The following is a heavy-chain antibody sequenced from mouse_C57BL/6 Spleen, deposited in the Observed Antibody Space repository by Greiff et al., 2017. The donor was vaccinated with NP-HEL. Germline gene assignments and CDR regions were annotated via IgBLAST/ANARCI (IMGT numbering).Heavy chain of an antibody. J-gene: IGHJ1*03. CDR2: IHPNSGST. CDR3: AREYYYGSSNVNFDV. D-gene: IGHD1-1*01. V-gene: IGHV1-64*01. Sequence: QVQLQQPGAELVKPGASVKLSCKASGYTFTSYWMHWVKQRPGQGLEWIGFIHPNSGSTNYNEKLKSKATLTVDKSSSTAYMQLSSLTSEDSAVYYCAREYYYGSSNVNFDVWGTGTTVTVSS. CDR1: GYTFTSYW.